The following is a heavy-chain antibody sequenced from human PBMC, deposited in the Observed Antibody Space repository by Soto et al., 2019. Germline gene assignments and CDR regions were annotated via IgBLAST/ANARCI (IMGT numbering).Heavy chain of an antibody. CDR3: ARDAVITMIVAGMDV. J-gene: IGHJ6*02. CDR2: IWYDGSNK. Sequence: PGGSLRLSCAASGFTFSSYGMHWVRQAPGKGLEWVAVIWYDGSNKYYADSVKGRFTISRDNSKNTLYLQMNSLRAEDTAVYYCARDAVITMIVAGMDVWGQGTTVTVSS. V-gene: IGHV3-33*01. D-gene: IGHD3-22*01. CDR1: GFTFSSYG.